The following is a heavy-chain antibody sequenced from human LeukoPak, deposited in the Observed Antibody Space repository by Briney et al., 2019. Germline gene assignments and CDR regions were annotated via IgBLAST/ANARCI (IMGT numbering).Heavy chain of an antibody. Sequence: SETLSLTCTVSGGSISSGSYYWSWIRQPAGKGLEWIGRIYTSGSTNYNPSLKSRVTISVDTSKNQFFLKLSSVTAADTAVYYCARGKKTIDYWGQGTLVTVSS. J-gene: IGHJ4*02. CDR2: IYTSGST. D-gene: IGHD3-10*01. V-gene: IGHV4-61*02. CDR3: ARGKKTIDY. CDR1: GGSISSGSYY.